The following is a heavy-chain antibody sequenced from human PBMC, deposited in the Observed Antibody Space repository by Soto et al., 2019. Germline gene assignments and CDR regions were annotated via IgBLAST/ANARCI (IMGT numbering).Heavy chain of an antibody. Sequence: EVQLVESGGGLVQPGRSLRLSCAASGFSFGDYDMHWVRQAPGKGLEWVSGNSRNSGNIGYADSVKGRFTISRDNAKNSLYLQMNSLRVEDTAFYYCARGTIFGVAHRYHFDSWGQGTLVTVSS. J-gene: IGHJ4*02. V-gene: IGHV3-9*01. CDR3: ARGTIFGVAHRYHFDS. CDR2: NSRNSGNI. D-gene: IGHD3-3*01. CDR1: GFSFGDYD.